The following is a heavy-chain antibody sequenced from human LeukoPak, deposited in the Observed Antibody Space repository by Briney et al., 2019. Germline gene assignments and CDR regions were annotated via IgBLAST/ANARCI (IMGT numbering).Heavy chain of an antibody. CDR3: ARGVVAAYAFDI. Sequence: MPRGGSLRLSCAASGFTVSSIYMSWVHPAPGKGLEWVSVIYGGGSTYYTDSVKGRFTISRDNSKNTLYLQMNSLRVEDTAMYYCARGVVAAYAFDIWGHGTMVTVSS. D-gene: IGHD6-19*01. CDR1: GFTVSSIY. J-gene: IGHJ3*02. V-gene: IGHV3-53*01. CDR2: IYGGGST.